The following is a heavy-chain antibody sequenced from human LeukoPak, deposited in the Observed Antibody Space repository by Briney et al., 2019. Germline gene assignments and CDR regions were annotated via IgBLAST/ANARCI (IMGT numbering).Heavy chain of an antibody. Sequence: GGSLRLSCAASGFTFSSYGMHWVRQAPGKGLEWVAFIRYDGSNKYYADSVKGRFTISRDNSKNTLYLQMNSLRAEDTAVYYCARKIGIGSIQGYMDVWDKGTTVTVSS. J-gene: IGHJ6*03. CDR2: IRYDGSNK. CDR1: GFTFSSYG. V-gene: IGHV3-30*02. D-gene: IGHD1-26*01. CDR3: ARKIGIGSIQGYMDV.